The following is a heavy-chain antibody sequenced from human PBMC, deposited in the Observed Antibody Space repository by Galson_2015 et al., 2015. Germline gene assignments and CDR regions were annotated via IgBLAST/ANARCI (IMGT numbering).Heavy chain of an antibody. CDR3: ARTLAGSSRYYLDF. CDR2: ISGSSTYT. Sequence: SLRLSCAASGFTFSDYYMSWIRQAPGKGLEWVSYISGSSTYTNYADSVEGRFTISRDNARNSLYLQMDSLRAEDTAVYYCARTLAGSSRYYLDFSGQGTLATVSS. J-gene: IGHJ4*02. CDR1: GFTFSDYY. V-gene: IGHV3-11*06. D-gene: IGHD2-2*01.